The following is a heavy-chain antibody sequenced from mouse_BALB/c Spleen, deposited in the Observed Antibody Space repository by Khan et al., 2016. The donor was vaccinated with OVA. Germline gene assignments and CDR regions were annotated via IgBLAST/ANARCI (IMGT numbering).Heavy chain of an antibody. CDR1: GDSITSGY. V-gene: IGHV3-8*02. CDR3: ARSTYRYAFVY. Sequence: EVQLQESGPSLVKPSQTLSLTCSVTGDSITSGYWNWIRKCPGNKLEYMGYIIYTGYTYYNPSLKSRISINRHTSKNQYYLQLNSVTDEDTATYYCARSTYRYAFVYWGQGTLVTVSA. D-gene: IGHD2-12*01. CDR2: IIYTGYT. J-gene: IGHJ3*01.